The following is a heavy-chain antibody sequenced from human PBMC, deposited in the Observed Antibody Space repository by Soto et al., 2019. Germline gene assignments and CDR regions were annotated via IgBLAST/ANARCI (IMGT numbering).Heavy chain of an antibody. CDR1: GYTFTGYY. CDR2: INPNSGGT. V-gene: IGHV1-2*04. J-gene: IGHJ6*02. D-gene: IGHD2-15*01. Sequence: GASVKVSCKASGYTFTGYYMHWVRQAPGQGLEWMGWINPNSGGTNYAQKFQGWVTMTRDTSISTAYMELSRLRSDDTAVYYCAREGGDAAATSYYYYYYGMDVWGQGTTVTVSS. CDR3: AREGGDAAATSYYYYYYGMDV.